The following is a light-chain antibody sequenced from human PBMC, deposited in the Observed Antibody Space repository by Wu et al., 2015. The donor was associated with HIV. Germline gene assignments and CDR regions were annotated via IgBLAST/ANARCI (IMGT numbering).Light chain of an antibody. CDR3: QQRSNWPLT. V-gene: IGKV3-15*01. CDR1: QGVRS. Sequence: VLTQSPGTLSVSPGERATLSCRASQGVRSLAWYQKRRGQAPRLLIYGISTRATGVPARFSDSRSGTEFTLTISSIQSEDFAVYYCQQRSNWPLTFGGGTKVEIK. CDR2: GIS. J-gene: IGKJ4*01.